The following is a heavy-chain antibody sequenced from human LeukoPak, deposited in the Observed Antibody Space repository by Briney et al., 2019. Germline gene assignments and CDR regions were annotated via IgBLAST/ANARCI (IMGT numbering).Heavy chain of an antibody. CDR3: TSHAAFDP. J-gene: IGHJ5*02. V-gene: IGHV3-15*01. CDR1: GFTFNNAW. CDR2: IKSKNVGGTT. Sequence: PGGSLRLSCAASGFTFNNAWMNWVRQAPGKGLEWVGRIKSKNVGGTTDYAAPVKGRFTISRDNSKNTVYLQMNSLKIEDTAVYYCTSHAAFDPWGQGTLVTVSS.